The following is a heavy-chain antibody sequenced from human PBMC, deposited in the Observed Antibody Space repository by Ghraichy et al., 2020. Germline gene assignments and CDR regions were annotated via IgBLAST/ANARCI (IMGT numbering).Heavy chain of an antibody. D-gene: IGHD3-16*01. V-gene: IGHV1-58*02. CDR1: GFTFTSSA. Sequence: SVKVSCKASGFTFTSSAMQWVRQARGQRLEWIGWIVVGSGNTNYAQKFQERVTMTRDMSTSTAYMELSSLRSEDTAVYYCAADLSGNLGVPVFDYWGQGSLVTFSS. CDR3: AADLSGNLGVPVFDY. J-gene: IGHJ4*02. CDR2: IVVGSGNT.